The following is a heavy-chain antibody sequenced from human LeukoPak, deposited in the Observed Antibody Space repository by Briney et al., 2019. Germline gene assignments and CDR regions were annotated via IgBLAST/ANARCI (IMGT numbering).Heavy chain of an antibody. D-gene: IGHD3-10*01. J-gene: IGHJ4*02. CDR3: AKDWFNGVVDD. Sequence: PGGSLRLSCAASGFTFSSNAMSWVRQAPGKGLEWVSVIGGSDDHIYYADSVKGRFTISRDNSKNTLYLQMNSLRAEDTAVYYCAKDWFNGVVDDWGQGTLVTVSS. V-gene: IGHV3-23*01. CDR2: IGGSDDHI. CDR1: GFTFSSNA.